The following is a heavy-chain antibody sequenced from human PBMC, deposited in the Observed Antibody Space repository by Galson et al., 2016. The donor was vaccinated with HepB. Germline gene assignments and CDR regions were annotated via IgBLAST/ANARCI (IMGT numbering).Heavy chain of an antibody. V-gene: IGHV4-39*01. CDR2: VYYSGTA. CDR1: SGSISSSRYY. J-gene: IGHJ3*02. CDR3: ASHCGGDCYNNLADAFDI. D-gene: IGHD2-21*01. Sequence: ETLSPTCTVSSGSISSSRYYWGWIRQHPVKGLEWIGSVYYSGTAYYDLPLKSRVSISVDTSKNQFSLRLRSVTDGETAVYFCASHCGGDCYNNLADAFDIWGRGTMVTVSS.